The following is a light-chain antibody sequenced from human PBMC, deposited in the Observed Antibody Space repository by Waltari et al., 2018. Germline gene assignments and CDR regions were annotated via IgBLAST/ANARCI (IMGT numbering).Light chain of an antibody. Sequence: QLLPGAAPRLIIYDESQRPSGIDARFSGSKSGTSATLGITGLQTGDEADYYCGTWDSRLSGGLVFGGGTRLTVL. V-gene: IGLV1-51*01. J-gene: IGLJ2*01. CDR2: DES. CDR3: GTWDSRLSGGLV.